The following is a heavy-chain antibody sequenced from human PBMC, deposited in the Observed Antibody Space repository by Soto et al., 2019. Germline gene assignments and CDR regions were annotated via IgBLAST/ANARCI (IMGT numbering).Heavy chain of an antibody. D-gene: IGHD4-4*01. Sequence: QVQLVQSGAEVKKPGSSVKVSCKASGDTFSSYAISWVRQAPGKGLEWMGKISPTFGRTNYAQKFQGRLSISADDSTSTAYMELTSLESEDTAVYYCARDVIAPPNYFDPWGQGTLVTVSS. J-gene: IGHJ5*02. CDR2: ISPTFGRT. V-gene: IGHV1-69*18. CDR3: ARDVIAPPNYFDP. CDR1: GDTFSSYA.